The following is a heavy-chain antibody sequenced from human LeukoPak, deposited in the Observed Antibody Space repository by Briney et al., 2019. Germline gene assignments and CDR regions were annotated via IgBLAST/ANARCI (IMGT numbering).Heavy chain of an antibody. CDR1: GGSISGYY. Sequence: PSETLSLTCTVSGGSISGYYWSWIRQPPGKGLEWIGNIYYSGSTNYNPSLKTRVTMSVDMSKNQVSLKLSSVTAADTAMYYCARAAEYSSGWYLFDYWGQGILVTVSA. V-gene: IGHV4-59*12. CDR3: ARAAEYSSGWYLFDY. D-gene: IGHD6-19*01. CDR2: IYYSGST. J-gene: IGHJ4*02.